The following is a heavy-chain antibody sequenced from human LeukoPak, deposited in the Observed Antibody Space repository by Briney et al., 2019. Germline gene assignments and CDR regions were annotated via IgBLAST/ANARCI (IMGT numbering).Heavy chain of an antibody. V-gene: IGHV1-69*05. J-gene: IGHJ4*02. CDR1: GGTFSSYA. CDR2: IIPIFGTA. D-gene: IGHD4-17*01. CDR3: ARSGAYGDSTGAIDY. Sequence: SVKVSCKASGGTFSSYAISWVQQAPGQGLEWMGRIIPIFGTANYAQKFQGRVTITTDESTSTAYMELSSLRSEDTAVYYCARSGAYGDSTGAIDYWGQGTLVTVSS.